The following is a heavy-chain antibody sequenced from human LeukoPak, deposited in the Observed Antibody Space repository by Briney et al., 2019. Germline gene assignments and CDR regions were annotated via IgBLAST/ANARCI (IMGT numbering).Heavy chain of an antibody. Sequence: SVKVSCKASGGTFSSYAISWVRQAPGQGLEWMGGIIPIFGTANYAQKFQGRVSLTTDTSTSTAYMELRSLRSDDTAVYYCASGEVGVVYRAGGRYYYCYHAMDVWGQGTTVTVSS. CDR1: GGTFSSYA. CDR2: IIPIFGTA. J-gene: IGHJ6*02. V-gene: IGHV1-69*05. CDR3: ASGEVGVVYRAGGRYYYCYHAMDV. D-gene: IGHD2-15*01.